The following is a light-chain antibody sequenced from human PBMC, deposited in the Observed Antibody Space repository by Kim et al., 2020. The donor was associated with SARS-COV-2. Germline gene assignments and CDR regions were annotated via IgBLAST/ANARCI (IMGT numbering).Light chain of an antibody. CDR1: TGAVTSGYY. CDR2: YTS. V-gene: IGLV7-43*01. Sequence: PGGHAPLTCASSTGAVTSGYYPNWFQQKPGQAPRALIYYTSNRHSWTPARFSGSLLGGKATLTLSGVQPEDEAEYYCLLYSGGAHVFGTGTKVTVL. J-gene: IGLJ1*01. CDR3: LLYSGGAHV.